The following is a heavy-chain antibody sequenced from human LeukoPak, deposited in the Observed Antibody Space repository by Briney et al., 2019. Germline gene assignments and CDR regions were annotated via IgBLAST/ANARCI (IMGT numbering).Heavy chain of an antibody. CDR1: GFTFSSYA. Sequence: PGGSLRLSCAASGFTFSSYAMIWVRQPPGKGLEWVSGISSSGGGTYYADSVKGRFTISRDNSKNTLYLQMNSLRVEDTALYYCAKLGQYYFDYWGQGTLVTVSS. J-gene: IGHJ4*02. CDR3: AKLGQYYFDY. V-gene: IGHV3-23*01. CDR2: ISSSGGGT.